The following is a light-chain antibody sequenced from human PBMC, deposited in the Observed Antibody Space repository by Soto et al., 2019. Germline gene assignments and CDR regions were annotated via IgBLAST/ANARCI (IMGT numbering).Light chain of an antibody. J-gene: IGKJ5*01. CDR3: QQLNSYPP. CDR1: EGISGY. CDR2: AAS. V-gene: IGKV1-9*01. Sequence: IHLTQSPSSLSASLVDIGTITFRASEGISGYLAWYQQTPGKAPNLLIYAASTLQSGVPSSISGSGSAKDFTLTISSLQPEDFATYYCQQLNSYPPFGQGTRLEIK.